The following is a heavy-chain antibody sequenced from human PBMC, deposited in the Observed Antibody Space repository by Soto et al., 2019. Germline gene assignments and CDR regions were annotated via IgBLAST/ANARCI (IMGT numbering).Heavy chain of an antibody. Sequence: SVKVSCKASGGTFSSYAISWVRPAPGQGLEWMGGIIPIFGTANYAQKFQGRVTITADKSTSTAYMELSSLRSEDTAVYYCARGWGGYYDSSGYYYYFDYWGQGTLVTVSS. CDR2: IIPIFGTA. CDR3: ARGWGGYYDSSGYYYYFDY. D-gene: IGHD3-22*01. V-gene: IGHV1-69*06. CDR1: GGTFSSYA. J-gene: IGHJ4*02.